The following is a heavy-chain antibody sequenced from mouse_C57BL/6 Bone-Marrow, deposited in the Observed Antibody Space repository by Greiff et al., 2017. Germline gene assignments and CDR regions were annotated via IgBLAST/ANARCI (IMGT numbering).Heavy chain of an antibody. CDR3: AREGAYSNYYFDY. V-gene: IGHV1-81*01. CDR2: IYPRSGNT. J-gene: IGHJ2*01. CDR1: CYTFTSYG. Sequence: QVQLQQSGAELARPGASVKLSCKASCYTFTSYGISWVKQRTGQGLEWIGEIYPRSGNTYYNEKFKGKATLTADKSSSTAYMELRSLTSEDSAVYLCAREGAYSNYYFDYWGQGTTLTVSS. D-gene: IGHD2-5*01.